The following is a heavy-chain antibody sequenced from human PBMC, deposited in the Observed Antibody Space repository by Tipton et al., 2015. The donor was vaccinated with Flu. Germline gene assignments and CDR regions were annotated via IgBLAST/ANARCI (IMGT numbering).Heavy chain of an antibody. Sequence: TLSLTCAVYGDSITSDNWWSWVRQPPGKGLEWIGEIYHTGSTNYDPPLKSRVTISVDESKNQFSLNVRFVTAADTAVYYCVRGSDGSGTYYKEFALWGQGILVAVSS. CDR1: GDSITSDNW. D-gene: IGHD3-10*01. J-gene: IGHJ4*02. V-gene: IGHV4-4*02. CDR2: IYHTGST. CDR3: VRGSDGSGTYYKEFAL.